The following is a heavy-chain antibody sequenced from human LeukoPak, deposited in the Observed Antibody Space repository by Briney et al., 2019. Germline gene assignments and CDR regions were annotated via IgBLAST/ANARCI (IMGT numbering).Heavy chain of an antibody. Sequence: GGSLRLSCAASGFTFDDYAMHWVRQAPGKGLEWVSGISWNSGSIGYADSVKGRFTISRDNAKNSLYLQMNSLRAEDTALYYCAKGIRYSSSSLDYRGQGTLVTVSS. CDR2: ISWNSGSI. J-gene: IGHJ4*02. CDR1: GFTFDDYA. D-gene: IGHD6-6*01. CDR3: AKGIRYSSSSLDY. V-gene: IGHV3-9*01.